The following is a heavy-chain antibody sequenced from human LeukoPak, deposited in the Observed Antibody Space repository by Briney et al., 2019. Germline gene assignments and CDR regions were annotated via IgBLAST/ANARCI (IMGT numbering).Heavy chain of an antibody. J-gene: IGHJ4*02. D-gene: IGHD3-3*01. CDR1: RFTLSNYW. CDR3: AKVFPPIFGVVIAPNDY. Sequence: PGGSLRLSCAASRFTLSNYWMSWVRQAPGKGLEWVTNIKQDGSETYYVDSVKGRFTISRDNSKNTLYLQMNSLRAEDTAVYYCAKVFPPIFGVVIAPNDYWGQGTLVTVSS. V-gene: IGHV3-7*03. CDR2: IKQDGSET.